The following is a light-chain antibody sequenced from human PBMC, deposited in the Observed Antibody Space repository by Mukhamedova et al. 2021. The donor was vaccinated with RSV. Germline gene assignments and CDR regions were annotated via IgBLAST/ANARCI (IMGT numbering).Light chain of an antibody. CDR1: QSVSSN. Sequence: SQSVSSNLAWYQQKPGQAPRLLIYGASTRATGIPARFSGSGSGTEFTLTITSMQSEDFAVYFCQQYNNWPPWTFGQGTKVEI. J-gene: IGKJ1*01. CDR3: QQYNNWPPWT. CDR2: GAS. V-gene: IGKV3-15*01.